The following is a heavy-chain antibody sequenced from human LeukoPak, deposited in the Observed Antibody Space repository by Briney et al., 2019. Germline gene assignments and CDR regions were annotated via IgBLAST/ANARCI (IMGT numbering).Heavy chain of an antibody. D-gene: IGHD2-8*02. CDR1: GFTFSNYV. J-gene: IGHJ6*02. V-gene: IGHV3-64D*09. CDR2: ISSDGGST. Sequence: PGGSLRLSCSASGFTFSNYVMHWVRQAPGKGLEYVSTISSDGGSTYHADSVKGRFTISRDNSKNTLYLQMSSLRAEDTSVYYCVKGTDGIDVWGQGTMVTVSS. CDR3: VKGTDGIDV.